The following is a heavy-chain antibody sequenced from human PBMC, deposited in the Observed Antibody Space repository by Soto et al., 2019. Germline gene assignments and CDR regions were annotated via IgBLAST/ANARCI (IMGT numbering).Heavy chain of an antibody. J-gene: IGHJ4*02. CDR2: IKQDGSET. CDR1: GFLFDNFW. Sequence: QLVQSGGGLVQPGGSLRLSCAASGFLFDNFWMTWVRQAPGKGLEWVANIKQDGSETYYVDSVKGRFTISRDNSRDSLYLQMTRLRAEDTAMYYCARDTGATVAGTFDFWGQGTLVTVSS. D-gene: IGHD6-19*01. CDR3: ARDTGATVAGTFDF. V-gene: IGHV3-7*01.